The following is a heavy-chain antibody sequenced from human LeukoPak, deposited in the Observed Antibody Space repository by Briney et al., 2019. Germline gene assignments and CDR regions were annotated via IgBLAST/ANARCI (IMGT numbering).Heavy chain of an antibody. CDR2: TYYSGST. CDR3: ARVWDWYFDL. J-gene: IGHJ2*01. Sequence: SETLSLTCTVSGGSISSYYWSWIRQPPGKGLEWIGYTYYSGSTNYNPSLKSRVTISVDTSKNQFSLKLSSVTAADTAVYYCARVWDWYFDLWGRGTLVTVSS. V-gene: IGHV4-59*08. CDR1: GGSISSYY. D-gene: IGHD3-16*01.